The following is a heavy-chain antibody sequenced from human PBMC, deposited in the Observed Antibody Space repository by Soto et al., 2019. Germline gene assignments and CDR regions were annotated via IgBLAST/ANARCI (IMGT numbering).Heavy chain of an antibody. CDR2: ISGSGGST. CDR1: GFTFSSYA. J-gene: IGHJ4*02. Sequence: HPGGSLRLSCAASGFTFSSYAMSWVRQAPGKGLEWVSAISGSGGSTYYADSVKGRFTISRDNSKNTLYLQMNSLRAEDTAVYYCAKDPTDVLLWFGELLETSPEFDYWGQGTLVTVSS. V-gene: IGHV3-23*01. D-gene: IGHD3-10*01. CDR3: AKDPTDVLLWFGELLETSPEFDY.